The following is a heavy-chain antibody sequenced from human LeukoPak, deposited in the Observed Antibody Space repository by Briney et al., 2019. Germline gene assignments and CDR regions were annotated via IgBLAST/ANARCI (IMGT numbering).Heavy chain of an antibody. D-gene: IGHD3-22*01. CDR1: GGSFSGYY. CDR3: ASRRYYYDSSGLDY. V-gene: IGHV4-34*01. J-gene: IGHJ4*02. Sequence: PSETLSLTCAVYGGSFSGYYWSWVRQPPGKGLEWIGEIYHSGSTNYNPSLKSRVTISVDKSKNQFSLKLSSVTAADTAVYYCASRRYYYDSSGLDYWGQGTLVTVSS. CDR2: IYHSGST.